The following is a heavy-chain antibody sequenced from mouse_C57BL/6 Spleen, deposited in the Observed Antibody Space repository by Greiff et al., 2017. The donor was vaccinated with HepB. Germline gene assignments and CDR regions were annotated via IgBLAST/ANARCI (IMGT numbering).Heavy chain of an antibody. D-gene: IGHD1-1*01. V-gene: IGHV1-15*01. J-gene: IGHJ2*01. Sequence: VQLQESGAELVRPGASVTLSCKASGYTFTDYEMHWVKQTPVHGLEWIGAIDPETGGTAYNQKFKGKAILTADKSSSTAYMELRSLTSEDSAVYYCTRSLYYGSSPRYFDYWGQGTTLTVSS. CDR2: IDPETGGT. CDR3: TRSLYYGSSPRYFDY. CDR1: GYTFTDYE.